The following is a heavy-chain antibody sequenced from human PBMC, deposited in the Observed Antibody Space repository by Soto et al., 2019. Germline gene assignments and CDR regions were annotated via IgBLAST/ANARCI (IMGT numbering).Heavy chain of an antibody. V-gene: IGHV3-30*18. CDR2: ISYDGSNK. CDR3: AKIPDYYDSSGYYAEYFQH. J-gene: IGHJ1*01. CDR1: GFIFSSYG. Sequence: GGSLRLSCAASGFIFSSYGMHWVRQAPGKGLEWVAVISYDGSNKYYADSVKGRFTISRDNSKNTLYLQMNSLRAEDTAVYYCAKIPDYYDSSGYYAEYFQHWGQGTLVTVSS. D-gene: IGHD3-22*01.